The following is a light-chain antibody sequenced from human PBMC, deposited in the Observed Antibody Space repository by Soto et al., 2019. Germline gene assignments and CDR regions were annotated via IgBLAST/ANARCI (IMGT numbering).Light chain of an antibody. Sequence: EIVLTQSPGTLSLSPGKRATLSCSASHSVSSSYLAWYQQKPGQAPRLLIYGASSRATGIPDRFSGSGSGTDFTLTISRLAPEDFAVYYCQQYGSSPPITFGQGTRLEIK. CDR1: HSVSSSY. CDR3: QQYGSSPPIT. J-gene: IGKJ5*01. V-gene: IGKV3-20*01. CDR2: GAS.